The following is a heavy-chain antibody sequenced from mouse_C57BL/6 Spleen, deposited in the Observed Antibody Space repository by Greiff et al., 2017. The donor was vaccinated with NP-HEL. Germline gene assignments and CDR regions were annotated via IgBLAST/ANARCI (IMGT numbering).Heavy chain of an antibody. CDR1: GFTFSSYG. J-gene: IGHJ3*01. CDR2: ISSGGSYT. D-gene: IGHD2-3*01. V-gene: IGHV5-6*01. CDR3: ACIDDGGSAY. Sequence: EVQRVESGGDLVKPGGSLKLSCAASGFTFSSYGMSWVRQTPDKRLEWVATISSGGSYTYYPDSVKGRFTMSRDNAKNTLYLQRSSLKSEDTAMYYCACIDDGGSAYWGQGTRVTVSA.